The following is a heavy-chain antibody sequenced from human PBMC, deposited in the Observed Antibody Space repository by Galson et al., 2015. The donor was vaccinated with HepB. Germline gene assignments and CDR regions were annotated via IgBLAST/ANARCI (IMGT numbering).Heavy chain of an antibody. CDR2: ISGSGGST. J-gene: IGHJ5*02. CDR1: GFTFSSYA. V-gene: IGHV3-23*01. CDR3: AKGRDSSGWYAMGSGDP. D-gene: IGHD6-19*01. Sequence: SLRLSCAASGFTFSSYAMSWVRQAPGKGLEWVSAISGSGGSTYYADSVKGRFTISRDNSKNTLYLQMNSLRAEDTAVYYCAKGRDSSGWYAMGSGDPWGQGTLVTVSS.